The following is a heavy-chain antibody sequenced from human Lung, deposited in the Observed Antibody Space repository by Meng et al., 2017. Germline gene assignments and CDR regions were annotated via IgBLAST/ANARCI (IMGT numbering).Heavy chain of an antibody. Sequence: QVQLVQSGAAAKKPGASVKISCKASGYIFTSYAIHWVRQAPGQRLEWMGWINAGNGYTKYSQKFQGGVTITRDTSASTAYMELSNPTSEDTAVYYCARSPNYSGSGSYYKGWFDPWGQGTLVTVSS. CDR3: ARSPNYSGSGSYYKGWFDP. D-gene: IGHD3-10*01. V-gene: IGHV1-3*01. J-gene: IGHJ5*02. CDR2: INAGNGYT. CDR1: GYIFTSYA.